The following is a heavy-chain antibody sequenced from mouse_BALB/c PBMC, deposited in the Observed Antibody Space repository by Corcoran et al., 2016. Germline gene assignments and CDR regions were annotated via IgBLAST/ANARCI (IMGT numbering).Heavy chain of an antibody. CDR3: AREGKYYGYPFAY. Sequence: LVKTGTSVKISCKAFGYSFTGYYMHWVKQSHGKSLEWIGYISCYNGATSYNQKFKGKATFTVDTSSSTAYMQFNSLTSEDSAVYYCAREGKYYGYPFAYWGQGTLVTVSA. CDR1: GYSFTGYY. CDR2: ISCYNGAT. V-gene: IGHV1S34*01. J-gene: IGHJ3*01. D-gene: IGHD2-2*01.